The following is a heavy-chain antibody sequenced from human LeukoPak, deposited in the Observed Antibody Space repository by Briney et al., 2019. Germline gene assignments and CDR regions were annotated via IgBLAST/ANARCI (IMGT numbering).Heavy chain of an antibody. D-gene: IGHD6-13*01. Sequence: ASVKVSCKASGYTFTSYDINWVRQAPGQGLEWMGWMNPNSGNTGYAQKFQGRVTMTRNTSISTAYMELSSLRSEDTAVYYCARGGRIAAAGTAEYYYYYGMDVWGQGTTVTVSS. J-gene: IGHJ6*02. CDR1: GYTFTSYD. CDR2: MNPNSGNT. CDR3: ARGGRIAAAGTAEYYYYYGMDV. V-gene: IGHV1-8*01.